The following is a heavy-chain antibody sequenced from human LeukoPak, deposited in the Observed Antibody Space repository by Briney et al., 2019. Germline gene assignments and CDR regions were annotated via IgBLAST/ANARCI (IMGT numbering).Heavy chain of an antibody. D-gene: IGHD3-10*01. CDR2: IHTGGTT. CDR3: ARVWFGYFFQ. V-gene: IGHV3-53*01. CDR1: GIDISYHY. J-gene: IGHJ4*02. Sequence: GGALRLFCVASGIDISYHYVGWVRQAPGKGLEWVSVIHTGGTTHYADSVKGRFTISKDNSNNTVYLQMNSVRVEDTAVYYCARVWFGYFFQWGQGALVTVSS.